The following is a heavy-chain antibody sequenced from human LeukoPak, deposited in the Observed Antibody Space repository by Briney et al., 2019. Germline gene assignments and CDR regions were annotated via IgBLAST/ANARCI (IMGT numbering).Heavy chain of an antibody. D-gene: IGHD1-7*01. V-gene: IGHV3-30-3*01. CDR1: GFTFSSYA. J-gene: IGHJ3*01. CDR2: ISYDGSNK. CDR3: AKDEGGTLEAPYPALDV. Sequence: GGSLRLPCAASGFTFSSYAMHWVRQAPGKGLEWVAVISYDGSNKYYADSVKGRFTISRDNSKNTLYLQMKSLRAEDTAIYYCAKDEGGTLEAPYPALDVWGQGTMVTVSS.